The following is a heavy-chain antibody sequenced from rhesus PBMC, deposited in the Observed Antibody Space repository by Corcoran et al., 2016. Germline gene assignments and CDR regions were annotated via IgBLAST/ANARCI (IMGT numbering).Heavy chain of an antibody. D-gene: IGHD5-30*01. CDR1: GGSISDSYY. Sequence: QVQLQESGPGLVKPSETLSLTCTVSGGSISDSYYLRWLRQPPGKGLEGRGRIYGSGGINNYNPSRKRRVTISRDTSKNQVSLNVSVVTAADTAVYYCARGGYSGYNDYWGQGVLVTVSS. CDR2: IYGSGGIN. V-gene: IGHV4-160*01. CDR3: ARGGYSGYNDY. J-gene: IGHJ4*01.